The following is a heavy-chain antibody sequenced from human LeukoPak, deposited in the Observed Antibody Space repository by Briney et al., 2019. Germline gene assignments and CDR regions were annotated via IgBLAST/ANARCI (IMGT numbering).Heavy chain of an antibody. D-gene: IGHD6-13*01. CDR3: ARGLAAAGRGGVFDY. Sequence: GGSLRLSCAASGFTFSGYSMNWVRQAPGKGLEWVSSISSSSSYIYYADSVKGRFTISRDNAKNSLYLQMNSLRAEDTAVYYCARGLAAAGRGGVFDYWGQGTLVTVSS. CDR2: ISSSSSYI. CDR1: GFTFSGYS. V-gene: IGHV3-21*01. J-gene: IGHJ4*02.